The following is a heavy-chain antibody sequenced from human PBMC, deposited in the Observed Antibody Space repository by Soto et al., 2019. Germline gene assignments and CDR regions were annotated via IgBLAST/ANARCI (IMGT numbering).Heavy chain of an antibody. CDR1: VGTFSSYA. CDR3: ARDSYYYDSSGYSYVDY. Sequence: QVQLVQSGAEVKKPGSSVKVSCKASVGTFSSYAISWVRQAPGQGLEWMGGIIPIFGTANYAQKFQGRVTITAEESTRTAHMELSSLRSEDTAVYYCARDSYYYDSSGYSYVDYWGQGTLVTVSS. CDR2: IIPIFGTA. J-gene: IGHJ4*02. V-gene: IGHV1-69*01. D-gene: IGHD3-22*01.